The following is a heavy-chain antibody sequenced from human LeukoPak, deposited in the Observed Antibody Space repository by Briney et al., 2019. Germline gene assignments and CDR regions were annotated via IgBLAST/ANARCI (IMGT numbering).Heavy chain of an antibody. CDR1: GGTFSSYA. J-gene: IGHJ5*02. CDR2: IIPIFGTA. CDR3: ARGVVPAAIGRFDP. Sequence: ASVKVSCKASGGTFSSYAISWVRQAPGQGLEWMGGIIPIFGTANYAQTFQGRVTITADESTSTAYMELSSLRSEDTAVYYCARGVVPAAIGRFDPWGQGTLVTVSS. V-gene: IGHV1-69*13. D-gene: IGHD2-2*01.